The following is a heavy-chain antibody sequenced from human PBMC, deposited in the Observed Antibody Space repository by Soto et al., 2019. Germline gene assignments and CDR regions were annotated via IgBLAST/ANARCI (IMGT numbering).Heavy chain of an antibody. CDR2: IYYSGST. V-gene: IGHV4-59*01. J-gene: IGHJ5*02. CDR3: ARGPYGSGSYYDAWFDP. Sequence: SETLSLTCTVSGGSISSYYWSWIRQPPGKGLEWIGYIYYSGSTNYNPSLKSRVTISVDTSKNQFSLKLSSVTAADTAVYYCARGPYGSGSYYDAWFDPWGQGTLVTVSS. CDR1: GGSISSYY. D-gene: IGHD3-10*01.